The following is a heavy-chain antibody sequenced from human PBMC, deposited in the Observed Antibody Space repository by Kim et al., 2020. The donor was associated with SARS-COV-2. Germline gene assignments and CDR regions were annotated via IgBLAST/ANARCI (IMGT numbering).Heavy chain of an antibody. V-gene: IGHV4-39*01. J-gene: IGHJ4*02. Sequence: PSRKSRSTISEDTSKSQFSLRLSSVTAADTAVYYCAGLPGILTGPDEGFDYWGQGTLVTVSS. D-gene: IGHD3-9*01. CDR3: AGLPGILTGPDEGFDY.